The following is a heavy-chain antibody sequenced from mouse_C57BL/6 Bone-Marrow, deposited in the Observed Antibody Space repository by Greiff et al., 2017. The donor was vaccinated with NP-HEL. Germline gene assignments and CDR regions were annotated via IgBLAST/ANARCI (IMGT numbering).Heavy chain of an antibody. J-gene: IGHJ2*01. Sequence: VQLQQSGAELVRPGASVKLSCTASGFNIKDDYMHWVKQRPEQGLEWIGWIDPENGDTEYASKFQGKATITADTSSNTAYLQLSSLTSEDTAVYYCTIRWYFDYWGQGTTLTGSS. D-gene: IGHD1-1*02. CDR2: IDPENGDT. CDR3: TIRWYFDY. V-gene: IGHV14-4*01. CDR1: GFNIKDDY.